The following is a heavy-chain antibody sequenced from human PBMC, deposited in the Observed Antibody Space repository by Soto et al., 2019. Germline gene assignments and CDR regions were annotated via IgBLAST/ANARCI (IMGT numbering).Heavy chain of an antibody. CDR2: ITTYNGYT. Sequence: ASVKVSCKASGYTFSSYGISWVRQAPGQGLEWMGWITTYNGYTNYAQRLQGRVTMTTDTSTSTAYMELRSLRSDDTAVYYCARVYYDILTGYYRSWFDPWGQGTLVT. J-gene: IGHJ5*02. CDR3: ARVYYDILTGYYRSWFDP. V-gene: IGHV1-18*01. CDR1: GYTFSSYG. D-gene: IGHD3-9*01.